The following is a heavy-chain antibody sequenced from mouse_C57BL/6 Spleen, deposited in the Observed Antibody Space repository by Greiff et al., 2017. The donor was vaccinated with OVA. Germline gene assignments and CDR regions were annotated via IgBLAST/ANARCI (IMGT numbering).Heavy chain of an antibody. J-gene: IGHJ1*03. Sequence: EVQVVESGGDLVKPGGSLKLSCAASGFTFSSYGMSWVRQTPDKRLEWVATISSGGSYTYYPDSVKGRFTISRDNAKNTLYLQMSSLKSEDTAMYYWGRGEPRYFDVWGTGTTVTVAS. CDR2: ISSGGSYT. CDR3: GRGEPRYFDV. CDR1: GFTFSSYG. V-gene: IGHV5-6*01.